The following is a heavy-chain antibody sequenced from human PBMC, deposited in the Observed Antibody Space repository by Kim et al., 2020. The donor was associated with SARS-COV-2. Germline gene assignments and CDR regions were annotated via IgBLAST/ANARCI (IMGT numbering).Heavy chain of an antibody. Sequence: GGSLRLSCAASGFTFSSYAMSWVRQAPGKGLEWVSTISNSGGSTYYADSVKGRFAISRDNSKNTLYLQMNSLRAEDTAVYYCAKATDIAAAGEILDYWGQGTLVTVSS. CDR1: GFTFSSYA. CDR2: ISNSGGST. J-gene: IGHJ4*02. V-gene: IGHV3-23*01. D-gene: IGHD6-13*01. CDR3: AKATDIAAAGEILDY.